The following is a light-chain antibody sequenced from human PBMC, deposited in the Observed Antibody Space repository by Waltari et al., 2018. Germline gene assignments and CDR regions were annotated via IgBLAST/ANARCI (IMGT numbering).Light chain of an antibody. Sequence: EIVLTQSPATLSLSPGERATLSCRASHSVDWYLAWYQQRPGQPPRLLIYDTSNRAPGIPARCSGSGSDTDFTLTISRLEPEDFAVYYCQQRRSWPLTFGGGTKVEIE. CDR2: DTS. CDR3: QQRRSWPLT. V-gene: IGKV3-11*01. CDR1: HSVDWY. J-gene: IGKJ4*01.